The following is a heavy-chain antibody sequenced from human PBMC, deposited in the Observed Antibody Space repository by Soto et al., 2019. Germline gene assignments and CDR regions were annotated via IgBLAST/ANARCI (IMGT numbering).Heavy chain of an antibody. V-gene: IGHV4-59*01. CDR3: ARDPGSGSYYGWFDH. D-gene: IGHD3-10*01. J-gene: IGHJ5*02. CDR1: GGSISRYY. Sequence: SETLSLTCTVSGGSISRYYWNWIRQPPGKGLEWIGYIYYSGSTNYNPSLKSRVTISVDTSKNQFSLKLSSVTAADTAVYYCARDPGSGSYYGWFDHWGQGTPVTVSS. CDR2: IYYSGST.